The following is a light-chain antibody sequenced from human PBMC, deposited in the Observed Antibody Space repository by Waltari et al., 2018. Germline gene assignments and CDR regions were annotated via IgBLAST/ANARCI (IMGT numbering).Light chain of an antibody. V-gene: IGKV1-39*01. CDR3: QQSYSAPPS. CDR2: AAT. J-gene: IGKJ4*01. CDR1: QTISNN. Sequence: DIQMTQSPSSLSASLGARVTIPCRASQTISNNLNWYQHRPGKVPKLLIYAATFLQSGVPSRFSGSGSGTDFTLTIRSLQPEDFVFYFCQQSYSAPPSFGGGTKVDVK.